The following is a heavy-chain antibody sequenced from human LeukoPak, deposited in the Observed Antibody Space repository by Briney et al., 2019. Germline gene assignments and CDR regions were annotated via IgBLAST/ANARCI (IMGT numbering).Heavy chain of an antibody. J-gene: IGHJ4*02. D-gene: IGHD5-18*01. V-gene: IGHV4-39*01. Sequence: SATLSLTCTVSGDSISSSSYYWGWIRQPPGKGLEWIGCINYFDSTYYIPSLMSRVTISVEASKNHFSLKLSSVTAADAAVYYRARHSGYSRYTSLDYWGQGILVTVSS. CDR2: INYFDST. CDR1: GDSISSSSYY. CDR3: ARHSGYSRYTSLDY.